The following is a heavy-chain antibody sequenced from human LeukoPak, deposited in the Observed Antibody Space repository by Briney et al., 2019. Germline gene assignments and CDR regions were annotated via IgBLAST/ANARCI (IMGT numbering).Heavy chain of an antibody. J-gene: IGHJ4*02. CDR3: SRSQFDY. CDR2: IDGDGTT. Sequence: GGSLRLSCAASGFAFSSYWMLWARQVPGKGLVWVCRIDGDGTTTYADFAKGRFTISRDNTNNILYLQMNSLRPEDTAIYYCSRSQFDYWGRGVLVTVSS. V-gene: IGHV3-74*01. CDR1: GFAFSSYW.